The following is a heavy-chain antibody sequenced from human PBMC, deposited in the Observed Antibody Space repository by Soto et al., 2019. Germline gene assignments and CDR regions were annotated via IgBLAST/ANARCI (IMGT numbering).Heavy chain of an antibody. V-gene: IGHV1-69*04. D-gene: IGHD2-2*01. CDR1: GGTFSSYT. CDR2: IIPILGIA. J-gene: IGHJ5*02. Sequence: ASVKVSCKASGGTFSSYTISWVRQAPGQGLEWMGRIIPILGIANYAQKFQGRVTITADKSTSTAYMELSSLRSEDTAVYYCARDRVPQPNPYNWFDPWGQGTLVTVSS. CDR3: ARDRVPQPNPYNWFDP.